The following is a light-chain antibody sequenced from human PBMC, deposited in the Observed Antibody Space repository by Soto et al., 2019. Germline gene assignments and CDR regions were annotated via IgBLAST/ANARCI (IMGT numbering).Light chain of an antibody. V-gene: IGKV1-9*01. CDR3: QQVNSYPLT. CDR2: GAS. J-gene: IGKJ4*01. CDR1: QGISSY. Sequence: IQLTQSPSFLSASLGDRVTITCRASQGISSYLAWYQQKTGRVPTLLIYGASTLHSGVPSRFSGSRSGTDFTLTISSLQPEDFATYYCQQVNSYPLTFGGGTKVEIK.